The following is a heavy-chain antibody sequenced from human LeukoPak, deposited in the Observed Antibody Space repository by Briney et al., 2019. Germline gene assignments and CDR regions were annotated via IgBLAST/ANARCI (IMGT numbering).Heavy chain of an antibody. CDR1: GYTLTGYY. J-gene: IGHJ4*02. D-gene: IGHD1-1*01. CDR3: ARDAGTTGLFFRLDY. V-gene: IGHV1-2*02. Sequence: APVKVSCKASGYTLTGYYMHWVRQAPGQGLEWMGWINPNSGGTNYAQKFQGRVTMTRDTSISTAYMELSRLISDDTAVYYCARDAGTTGLFFRLDYWGQGTLVTVSS. CDR2: INPNSGGT.